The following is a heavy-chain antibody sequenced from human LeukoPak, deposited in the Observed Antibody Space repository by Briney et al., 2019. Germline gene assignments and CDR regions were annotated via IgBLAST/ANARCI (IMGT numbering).Heavy chain of an antibody. J-gene: IGHJ4*02. D-gene: IGHD6-13*01. CDR1: GGTFSSYA. Sequence: ASVKVSCKASGGTFSSYAISWVRQAPGQGLEWMGRIIPIFGTANYAQKFQGRVTITTDESTSTAYMELSSLRSEDTAVYYCAREAGIAAASNDYWGQGTLVTVSS. CDR2: IIPIFGTA. V-gene: IGHV1-69*05. CDR3: AREAGIAAASNDY.